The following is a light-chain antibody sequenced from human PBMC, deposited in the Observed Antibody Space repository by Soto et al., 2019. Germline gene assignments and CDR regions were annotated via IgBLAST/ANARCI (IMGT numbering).Light chain of an antibody. J-gene: IGKJ2*01. CDR1: QTIMTY. CDR2: RAS. CDR3: QQSYSTLPYT. V-gene: IGKV1-39*01. Sequence: DSQMTQSPSSLSASVGDEVTITCRASQTIMTYLNWYQLKPVKPPRLLIYRASTLQNGVPSRFSGAGSATDFTLTISSLQPEDFATYSCQQSYSTLPYTFGQGTKVDIK.